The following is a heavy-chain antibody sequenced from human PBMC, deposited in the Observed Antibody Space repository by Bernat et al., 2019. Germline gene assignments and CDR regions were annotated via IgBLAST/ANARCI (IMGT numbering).Heavy chain of an antibody. J-gene: IGHJ4*02. Sequence: VQLVESGGGLVQPGGSLRLSCAASGFTFSSYTMHWVRQAPGKGLEYVSGISSNGGSTYYANSVKGRFTISRDSSKNTLYLQMGSLRTEDMAVYYCARWQPGFDYWGQGTLVTVSS. V-gene: IGHV3-64*01. CDR3: ARWQPGFDY. D-gene: IGHD6-13*01. CDR2: ISSNGGST. CDR1: GFTFSSYT.